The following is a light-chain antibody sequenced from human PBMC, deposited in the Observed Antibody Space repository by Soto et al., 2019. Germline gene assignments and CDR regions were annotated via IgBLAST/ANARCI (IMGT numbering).Light chain of an antibody. V-gene: IGLV2-18*02. J-gene: IGLJ2*01. CDR1: SSDGGSYNR. Sequence: QSALTQPPSVSGSPGQSVTISCTGTSSDGGSYNRVSWYQQPPGTAPKLMIYEVSNRPSGVPDRFSGSKSGNTASLTISGLQAEDEAEYYCSSYTSSSAWVFGGGTKLTVL. CDR3: SSYTSSSAWV. CDR2: EVS.